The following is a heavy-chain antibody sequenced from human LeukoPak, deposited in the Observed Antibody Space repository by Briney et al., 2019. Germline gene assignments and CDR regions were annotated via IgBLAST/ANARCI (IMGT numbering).Heavy chain of an antibody. CDR1: GYTFTGYY. V-gene: IGHV1-2*02. J-gene: IGHJ5*02. Sequence: GASVKVSCKASGYTFTGYYMHWVRQAPGQGLEWMGWINPNSGGTNYAQKFQGRVTMTRDTSISTAYMELSRLRSDDTAVYYCARGGPYCGGDCYSPNWFDPWGQGTLVTVSS. CDR2: INPNSGGT. CDR3: ARGGPYCGGDCYSPNWFDP. D-gene: IGHD2-21*02.